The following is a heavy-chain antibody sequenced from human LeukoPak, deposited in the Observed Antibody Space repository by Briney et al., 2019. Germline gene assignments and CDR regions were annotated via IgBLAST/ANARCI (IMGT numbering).Heavy chain of an antibody. D-gene: IGHD1-26*01. Sequence: GGSLRLSCAASGFTFSSYGMSWVRQAPGKGLEWASAISGSGGSTYYADSVKGRFTISRDNSKNTLYLQMNSLRAEDTAVYYCAKAGDSGTGGFDYWGQGTLVTVSS. CDR1: GFTFSSYG. V-gene: IGHV3-23*01. CDR3: AKAGDSGTGGFDY. CDR2: ISGSGGST. J-gene: IGHJ4*02.